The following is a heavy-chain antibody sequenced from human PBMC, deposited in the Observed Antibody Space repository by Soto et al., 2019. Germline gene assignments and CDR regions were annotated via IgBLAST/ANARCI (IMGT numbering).Heavy chain of an antibody. J-gene: IGHJ4*02. V-gene: IGHV1-69*01. CDR2: IIPIFGTA. CDR3: ARGGNFDFWRGGGY. CDR1: GGTFSSYA. Sequence: QVQLVQSGAEVKKPGSSVKVSCKASGGTFSSYAISWVRQAPGQGLEWMGGIIPIFGTANYAQKFQGRVTITADESTSTAYMGLRSLRSEDTAVYYWARGGNFDFWRGGGYWGQGTLVTVSS. D-gene: IGHD3-3*01.